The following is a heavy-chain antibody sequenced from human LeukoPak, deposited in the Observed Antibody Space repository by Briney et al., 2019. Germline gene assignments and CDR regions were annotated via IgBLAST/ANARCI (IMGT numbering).Heavy chain of an antibody. Sequence: ASVKVSCKASVYTFTNFYIHWVRQAPGQGLEWMGWISAYNGNTNYAQKLQGRVTMTTDTSTSTAYMELRSLRSDDTAVYYCARDRIAVAGYDAFDIWGQGTMVTVSS. J-gene: IGHJ3*02. D-gene: IGHD6-19*01. CDR2: ISAYNGNT. CDR3: ARDRIAVAGYDAFDI. V-gene: IGHV1-18*04. CDR1: VYTFTNFY.